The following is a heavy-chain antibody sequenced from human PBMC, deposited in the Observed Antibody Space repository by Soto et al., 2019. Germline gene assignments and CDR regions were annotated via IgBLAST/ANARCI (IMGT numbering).Heavy chain of an antibody. V-gene: IGHV4-31*03. CDR1: GVSISSGGYY. J-gene: IGHJ2*01. Sequence: QVQLQESGPGLVVPSQTLSLTCTVSGVSISSGGYYWSWIRQHPGKGLEWIGYIYYSGSTFYNPSLNSRITISVDTSQNQFSLKLNSVAAADTGVYFCARGGGNWCFDLWGRGTLVTVSS. CDR3: ARGGGNWCFDL. CDR2: IYYSGST. D-gene: IGHD3-16*01.